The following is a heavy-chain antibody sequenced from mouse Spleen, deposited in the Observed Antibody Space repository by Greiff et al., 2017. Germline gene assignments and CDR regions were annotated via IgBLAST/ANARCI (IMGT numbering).Heavy chain of an antibody. CDR1: GFTFSDYG. CDR2: ISSGSSTI. V-gene: IGHV5-17*01. D-gene: IGHD4-1*01. Sequence: EVQLVESGGGLVKPGGSLKLSCAASGFTFSDYGMHWVRQAPAKGLEWVAYISSGSSTIYYADKVKGRFTISRDNAKNTLFLQMTSLRSEDTAMYYCAREDWDVAYWGQGTLVTVSA. J-gene: IGHJ3*01. CDR3: AREDWDVAY.